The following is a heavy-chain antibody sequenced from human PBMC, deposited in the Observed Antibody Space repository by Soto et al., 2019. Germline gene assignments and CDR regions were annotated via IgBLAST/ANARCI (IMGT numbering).Heavy chain of an antibody. V-gene: IGHV1-46*01. CDR1: GYRFTTYQ. J-gene: IGHJ4*02. Sequence: GASVKVSCKASGYRFTTYQMHWVRQAPGQGLEWMGTINPSGGSTSYAQRFQGRVTMTRDTSTSTVYMQLSSLRSEYTALYYCARGDSNGWYFDYWGQGTLVTVSS. CDR2: INPSGGST. D-gene: IGHD6-19*01. CDR3: ARGDSNGWYFDY.